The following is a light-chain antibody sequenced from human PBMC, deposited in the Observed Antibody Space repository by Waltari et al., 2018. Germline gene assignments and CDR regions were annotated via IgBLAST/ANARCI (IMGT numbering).Light chain of an antibody. CDR2: YVN. CDR1: STDVGAYNY. V-gene: IGLV2-14*03. J-gene: IGLJ2*01. Sequence: QSALTQPASVSGSPGQSITIPCTGTSTDVGAYNYVSWYQQYPCKAPKLIIYYVNDRPSGVTKRCTVSKSGNTASLTISRLQAEDEADYYCGSYTTTIAVVFGGGTKLTVL. CDR3: GSYTTTIAVV.